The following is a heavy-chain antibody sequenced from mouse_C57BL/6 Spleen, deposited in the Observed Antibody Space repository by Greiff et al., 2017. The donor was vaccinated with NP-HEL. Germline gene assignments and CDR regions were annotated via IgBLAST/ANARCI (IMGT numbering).Heavy chain of an antibody. CDR2: IHPNSGST. V-gene: IGHV1-64*01. CDR1: GYTFTSYW. Sequence: QVQLQQPGAELVKPVASVKLSCKASGYTFTSYWMHWVKQRPGQGLEWIGMIHPNSGSTNYNEKFKSKATLTVDKSSSTAYMQLSSLTSEDSAVYYCARTPPFTTVMDYFDYWGQGTTLTVSS. CDR3: ARTPPFTTVMDYFDY. J-gene: IGHJ2*01. D-gene: IGHD1-1*01.